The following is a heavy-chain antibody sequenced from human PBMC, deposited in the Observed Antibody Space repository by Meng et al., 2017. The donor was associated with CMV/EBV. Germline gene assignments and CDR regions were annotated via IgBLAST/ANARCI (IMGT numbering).Heavy chain of an antibody. CDR1: GCTFDAYA. V-gene: IGHV3-43D*03. Sequence: SGCTFDAYAMHWVRQAPGKGLEWVSVITWDGSSTYYGDSVKGRFTISRDDSKNSLYLQMDSLRVEDTAFYYCARERRMWELRTPWFDSWGQGTLVTVSS. CDR3: ARERRMWELRTPWFDS. D-gene: IGHD1-26*01. CDR2: ITWDGSST. J-gene: IGHJ5*01.